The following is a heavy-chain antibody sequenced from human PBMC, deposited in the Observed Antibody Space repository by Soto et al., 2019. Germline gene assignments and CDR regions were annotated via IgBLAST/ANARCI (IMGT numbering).Heavy chain of an antibody. CDR1: GYTFTSYG. CDR2: ISACNGNT. CDR3: ARVLRPGIAAAGTWWFDP. J-gene: IGHJ5*02. V-gene: IGHV1-18*01. D-gene: IGHD6-13*01. Sequence: GASVKVSCKASGYTFTSYGISWVRQAPGQGLEWMGWISACNGNTNYAQKLQGRVTMTTDTSTSTAYMELRSLRSDDTAVYYCARVLRPGIAAAGTWWFDPWGQGTLVTVSS.